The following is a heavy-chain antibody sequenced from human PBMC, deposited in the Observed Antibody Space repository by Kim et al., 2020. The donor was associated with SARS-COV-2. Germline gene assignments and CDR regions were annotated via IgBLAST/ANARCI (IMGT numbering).Heavy chain of an antibody. D-gene: IGHD3-10*01. J-gene: IGHJ5*02. CDR1: GGSISSTSYL. Sequence: SETLSLTCTVSGGSISSTSYLWGWIRQPPGKGLEYIGNIYYSGSTHYNPSLKSRVTISVDTSRNEFSLKLSSVTAADTAVYFCARLTYNYGSGSYPWFDPWGQGTLVTVSS. V-gene: IGHV4-39*01. CDR3: ARLTYNYGSGSYPWFDP. CDR2: IYYSGST.